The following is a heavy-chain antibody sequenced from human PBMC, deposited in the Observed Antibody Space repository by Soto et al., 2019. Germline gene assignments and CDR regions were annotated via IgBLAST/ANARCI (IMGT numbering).Heavy chain of an antibody. Sequence: SETLSLTCIVSGGSISSNDFYWSWIRQHPGKGLEWIGYIYYSGNTHYNPSLKSRVTILVDTSKNQFSLKVSSVTAADTAVYYCARVGMQILDWFDPWGQGTLVTVSS. CDR1: GGSISSNDFY. V-gene: IGHV4-31*03. CDR3: ARVGMQILDWFDP. J-gene: IGHJ5*02. D-gene: IGHD2-15*01. CDR2: IYYSGNT.